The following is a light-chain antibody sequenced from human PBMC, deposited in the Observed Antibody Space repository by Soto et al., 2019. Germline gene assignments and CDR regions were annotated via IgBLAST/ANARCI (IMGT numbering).Light chain of an antibody. CDR2: AAS. Sequence: EIMLTQSPGTLSLSPGDRATLSCRASQSVAGSSLAWYQQKPAQAPRLLIYAASNRATGIPARFSGSGSGTDFSLIINGLEPEDFAVYYCQQYGSSPRTFGQGTKVEIK. CDR3: QQYGSSPRT. J-gene: IGKJ1*01. CDR1: QSVAGSS. V-gene: IGKV3-20*01.